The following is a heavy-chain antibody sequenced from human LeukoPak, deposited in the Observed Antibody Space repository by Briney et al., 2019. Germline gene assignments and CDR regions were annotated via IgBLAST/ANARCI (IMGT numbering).Heavy chain of an antibody. CDR3: ARDLSGVTGYTYGRGIDY. D-gene: IGHD5-18*01. J-gene: IGHJ4*02. CDR2: IKKDGSEK. V-gene: IGHV3-7*01. Sequence: GGSLRLSCAASGFTFSNYGIHWVRQAPGKGLEWVANIKKDGSEKYYVDSVKGRFTISRDNAKTSLYLQMNSLRAEDTAVYYCARDLSGVTGYTYGRGIDYWGQGTLVTVSS. CDR1: GFTFSNYG.